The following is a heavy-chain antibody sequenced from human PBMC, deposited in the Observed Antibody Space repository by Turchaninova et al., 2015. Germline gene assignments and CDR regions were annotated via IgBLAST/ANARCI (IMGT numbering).Heavy chain of an antibody. CDR1: GGSISRNSYY. Sequence: QLQLQESGPGLVKPSETLSLTCTVSGGSISRNSYYWGWIRQPPGKGLEWIGITYYSGSTYYNPSLKSRVTMSLDTSKNQFSLKLSSVTAADTAVYYCARQGATYSFDLWGQGTLVTVSS. CDR2: TYYSGST. J-gene: IGHJ4*02. V-gene: IGHV4-39*07. CDR3: ARQGATYSFDL. D-gene: IGHD1-26*01.